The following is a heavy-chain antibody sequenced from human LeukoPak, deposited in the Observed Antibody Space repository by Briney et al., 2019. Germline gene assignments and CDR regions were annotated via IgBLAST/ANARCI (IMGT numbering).Heavy chain of an antibody. J-gene: IGHJ5*02. CDR3: ARGYCSGGSCYSGHNWFDP. CDR1: GYTFTSYY. Sequence: ASVKVSCKAFGYTFTSYYMHWVRQAPGQGLEWMGIINPSGGSTSYAQKFQGRVTMTRDMSTSTVYMELSSLRSEDTAVYYCARGYCSGGSCYSGHNWFDPWGQGTLVTVSS. V-gene: IGHV1-46*01. D-gene: IGHD2-15*01. CDR2: INPSGGST.